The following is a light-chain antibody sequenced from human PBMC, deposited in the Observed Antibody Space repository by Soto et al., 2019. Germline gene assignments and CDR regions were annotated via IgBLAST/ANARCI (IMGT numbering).Light chain of an antibody. CDR2: GNN. V-gene: IGLV1-40*01. Sequence: QSVLTQPPSVSGAPGQRVTISCTGSSSNIGAGYDVHWYQQLPGTAPKLLIYGNNYRPSGGPDRFSGSKSGTSASLAITGLQVEDEADYYCQSYDSSLRGVFGGGTKLTVL. CDR3: QSYDSSLRGV. J-gene: IGLJ3*02. CDR1: SSNIGAGYD.